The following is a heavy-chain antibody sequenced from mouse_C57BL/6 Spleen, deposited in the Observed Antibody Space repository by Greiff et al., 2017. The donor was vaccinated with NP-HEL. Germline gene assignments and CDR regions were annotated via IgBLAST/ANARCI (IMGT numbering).Heavy chain of an antibody. CDR2: INPGSGGT. J-gene: IGHJ2*01. D-gene: IGHD1-1*01. V-gene: IGHV1-54*01. Sequence: VQLQQSGAELVKPGASVKVSCKASGYAFTSYWIKWVKQRPGQGLEWIGVINPGSGGTNYNEKFKGKATLTADKSSSTAYMQLSSLTSEDSAVYFCARGATTVLSTHFDYWGQGTTLTVSS. CDR3: ARGATTVLSTHFDY. CDR1: GYAFTSYW.